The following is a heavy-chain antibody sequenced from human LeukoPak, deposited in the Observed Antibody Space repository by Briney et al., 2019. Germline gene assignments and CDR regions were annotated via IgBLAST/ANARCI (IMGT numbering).Heavy chain of an antibody. CDR1: GFTFSSYA. CDR2: ISYVGSNK. J-gene: IGHJ4*02. D-gene: IGHD4-11*01. V-gene: IGHV3-30-3*01. Sequence: GGSLRLSCAASGFTFSSYAMSWVRQAPGKGLEWVAVISYVGSNKYYADSVRGRFTISRDNSKNTLYLQMNSLRAEDTAVYYCARGARNDYSNYERDSWSYFDYWGQGTLVTVSS. CDR3: ARGARNDYSNYERDSWSYFDY.